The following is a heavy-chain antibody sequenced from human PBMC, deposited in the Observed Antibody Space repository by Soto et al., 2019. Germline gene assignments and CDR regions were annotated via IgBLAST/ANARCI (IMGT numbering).Heavy chain of an antibody. CDR3: ARERYSEGGMDV. Sequence: SETLSLTCTVSGGSISSGDYYWSWIRQPPGKGLEWIGYIYYSGSTYYNPSLKSRVTISVDTSKNQFSLKLSSVTAADTAVYYCARERYSEGGMDVWGQGTTVTVSS. D-gene: IGHD3-9*01. CDR2: IYYSGST. J-gene: IGHJ6*02. CDR1: GGSISSGDYY. V-gene: IGHV4-30-4*01.